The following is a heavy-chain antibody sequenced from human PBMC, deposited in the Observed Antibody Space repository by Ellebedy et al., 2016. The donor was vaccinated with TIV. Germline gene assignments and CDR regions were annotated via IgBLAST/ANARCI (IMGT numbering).Heavy chain of an antibody. Sequence: SETLSLXCSVTGVSISSYSWSWIRQPAGKGLEWIGRIYTSSSSNYNPSLKSRLIMSTDTSKNQFSLRLSSVTAADTGVYYCVRGAYSYGLDVWGQGTTVTVSS. J-gene: IGHJ6*02. D-gene: IGHD2-21*01. CDR1: GVSISSYS. CDR2: IYTSSSS. V-gene: IGHV4-4*07. CDR3: VRGAYSYGLDV.